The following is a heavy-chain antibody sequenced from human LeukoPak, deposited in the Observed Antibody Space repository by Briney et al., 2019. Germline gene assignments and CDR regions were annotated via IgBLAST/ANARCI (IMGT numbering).Heavy chain of an antibody. V-gene: IGHV4-59*01. CDR1: GGSISSYY. CDR2: MIYSGST. D-gene: IGHD1-1*01. J-gene: IGHJ4*02. CDR3: ARVTEWNDFDY. Sequence: SETLSLTCTVSGGSISSYYWSWIRQPPGKGLEWIGYMIYSGSTNYNPSLKSRVTISIDTSKNQLSLKLSSVTAEDTAMYYCARVTEWNDFDYWGQGTLVTVSS.